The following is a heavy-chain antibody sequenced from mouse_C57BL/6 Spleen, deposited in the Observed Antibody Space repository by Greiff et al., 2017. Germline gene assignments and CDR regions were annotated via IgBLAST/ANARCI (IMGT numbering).Heavy chain of an antibody. CDR3: ARLDYGSSYDYAMDY. J-gene: IGHJ4*01. CDR1: GYTFTSYW. Sequence: VQLQQSGAELVRPGSSVKLSCKASGYTFTSYWMHWVKQRPIQGLEWIGNIDPSDSETHYNQKFKDKATLTVDKSSSTAYMQLSSLTSEDSAVYYCARLDYGSSYDYAMDYWGQGTSVTVSS. V-gene: IGHV1-52*01. CDR2: IDPSDSET. D-gene: IGHD1-1*01.